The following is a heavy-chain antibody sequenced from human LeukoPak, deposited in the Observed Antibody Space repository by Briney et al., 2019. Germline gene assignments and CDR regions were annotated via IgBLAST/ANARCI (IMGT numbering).Heavy chain of an antibody. V-gene: IGHV4-31*03. CDR2: IYYSGST. D-gene: IGHD3-22*01. CDR3: ARGPYDSSGYYYLRPLNAFDI. CDR1: GGSISSGGYY. J-gene: IGHJ3*02. Sequence: TSSETLSLTCTVSGGSISSGGYYWSWIRQYPGKGLEWIGYIYYSGSTYYNPSLKSRVTISVDTSKNQFSLKLSSVTAANTAVYYCARGPYDSSGYYYLRPLNAFDIWGQGTMVTVSS.